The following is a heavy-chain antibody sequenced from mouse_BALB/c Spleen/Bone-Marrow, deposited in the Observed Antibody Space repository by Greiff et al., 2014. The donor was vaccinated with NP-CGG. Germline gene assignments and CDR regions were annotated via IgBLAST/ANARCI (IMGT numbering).Heavy chain of an antibody. CDR3: ARDGGDLDFDY. CDR1: GISITTGNYR. V-gene: IGHV3-5*02. D-gene: IGHD2-10*02. Sequence: EVQLQQSGPGLVKPSQTVSLTCTVTGISITTGNYRWSWIRQFPGNKLEWIGYIYYSGTITYNPSLTSRTTITRDTSKNQFFLEMNSLTAEDTATYYCARDGGDLDFDYWGQGTTLTVSS. CDR2: IYYSGTI. J-gene: IGHJ2*01.